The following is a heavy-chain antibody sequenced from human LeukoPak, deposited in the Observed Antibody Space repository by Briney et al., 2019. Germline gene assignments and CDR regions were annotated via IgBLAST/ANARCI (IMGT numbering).Heavy chain of an antibody. J-gene: IGHJ6*03. Sequence: GGSLRLSCAASGFTLSAHWMSWVRQAPGKGLEWVANIKPDGSWETYVDSVKGRFTISRDNGKNSLYLQMNSLRAEDTAVFYCVRDYYYYIDVWGKGTTVTVSS. V-gene: IGHV3-7*01. CDR3: VRDYYYYIDV. CDR2: IKPDGSWE. CDR1: GFTLSAHW.